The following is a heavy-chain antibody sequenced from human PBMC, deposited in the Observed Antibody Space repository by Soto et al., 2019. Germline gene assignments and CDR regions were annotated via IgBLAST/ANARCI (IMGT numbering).Heavy chain of an antibody. CDR2: INAGNGNT. D-gene: IGHD2-15*01. Sequence: AASVKVSCKASGYTFTSYAIHWVRQAPGQRLEWKRWINAGNGNTKNSQMFQGRVTITRDTSASTAYIELSSLRSEVTAVYYCARADLKPCSGDSCYSRNAMDVWGQGTTVTVSS. J-gene: IGHJ6*02. V-gene: IGHV1-3*01. CDR3: ARADLKPCSGDSCYSRNAMDV. CDR1: GYTFTSYA.